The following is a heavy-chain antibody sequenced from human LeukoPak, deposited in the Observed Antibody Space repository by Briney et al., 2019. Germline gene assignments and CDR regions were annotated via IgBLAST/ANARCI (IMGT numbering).Heavy chain of an antibody. CDR2: ISWNSGSI. CDR1: GFTFDDYA. CDR3: AKDAAAGTDGY. Sequence: PGGSLRLSCAASGFTFDDYAMHWVRQAPGKGLEWVSGISWNSGSIGYADSVKGRFTISRDNAKNSLYLQMNSLRAEDTALYYCAKDAAAGTDGYWGQGTLVTVSS. V-gene: IGHV3-9*01. J-gene: IGHJ4*02. D-gene: IGHD6-13*01.